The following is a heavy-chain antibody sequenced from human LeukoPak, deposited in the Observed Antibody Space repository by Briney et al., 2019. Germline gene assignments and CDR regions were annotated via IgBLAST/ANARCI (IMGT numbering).Heavy chain of an antibody. CDR2: IYSGCST. D-gene: IGHD6-13*01. J-gene: IGHJ4*02. CDR3: ASNKYSSSWYTDY. V-gene: IGHV3-66*01. CDR1: GFTVSSNY. Sequence: GGSLRPSCAASGFTVSSNYMSWVRQAPGKGLEWVSVIYSGCSTYYADSVKGRFTISRDNSKNTLYLQMNSLRAEDTAVYYCASNKYSSSWYTDYWGQGTLVTVSS.